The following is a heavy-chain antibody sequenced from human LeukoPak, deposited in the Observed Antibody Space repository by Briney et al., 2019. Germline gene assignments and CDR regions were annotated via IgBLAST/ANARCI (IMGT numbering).Heavy chain of an antibody. CDR1: GGSISGYY. V-gene: IGHV4-59*12. CDR3: ARDPGITGTTAPLGAFDI. Sequence: SETLSLTCTVSGGSISGYYWSWIRQPPGKGLEWIGYIYYSGSTNYNPSLKSRVTISVDTSKNQFSLKLSSVTAADTAVYYCARDPGITGTTAPLGAFDIWGQGTMVTVSS. CDR2: IYYSGST. D-gene: IGHD1-7*01. J-gene: IGHJ3*02.